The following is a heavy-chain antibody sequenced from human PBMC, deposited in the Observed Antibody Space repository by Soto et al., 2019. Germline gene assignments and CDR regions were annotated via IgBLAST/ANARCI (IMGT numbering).Heavy chain of an antibody. Sequence: EVQLVESGGGLVQPGGSLRLSCAGSGLTFRDYWMSWVRQAPGKGLEWGANIRQDESDKNYADSVKGRFTISRDNAKSSVYRQMTSLRAEDTAVYYCTSDKFSWSYYVRGLTYYFEYWGQGTLGTVST. V-gene: IGHV3-7*03. CDR2: IRQDESDK. J-gene: IGHJ4*02. CDR3: TSDKFSWSYYVRGLTYYFEY. CDR1: GLTFRDYW. D-gene: IGHD1-26*01.